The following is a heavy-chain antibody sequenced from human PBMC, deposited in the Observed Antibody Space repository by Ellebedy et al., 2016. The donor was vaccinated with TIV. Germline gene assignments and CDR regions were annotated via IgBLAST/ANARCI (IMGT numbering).Heavy chain of an antibody. CDR3: ARVRDAYDTNDY. V-gene: IGHV3-7*01. CDR2: IKGDESAE. J-gene: IGHJ4*02. D-gene: IGHD5-12*01. Sequence: PSETLSLTCAASGFIFSSYWMAWVRQAPGKGLEWVANIKGDESAEYYVDSVNGRFTISRDNAKNSLYLQMNSLRAEDTAVYYCARVRDAYDTNDYWGQGTLVTVPS. CDR1: GFIFSSYW.